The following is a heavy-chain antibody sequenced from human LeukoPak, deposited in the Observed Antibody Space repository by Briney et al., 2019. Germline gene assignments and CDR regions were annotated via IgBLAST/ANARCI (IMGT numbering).Heavy chain of an antibody. V-gene: IGHV4-59*01. CDR3: ARVSWFPGTSYYYMDV. Sequence: SETLSLTCTVSGGSISSYYWSWIRQPPGKGLVWIGYIHYSGSTNYSPSLKSRVTISVDTSKNQFSPNLTSVTAADSAVYYCARVSWFPGTSYYYMDVWGKGTTVTVSS. D-gene: IGHD1-1*01. CDR2: IHYSGST. J-gene: IGHJ6*03. CDR1: GGSISSYY.